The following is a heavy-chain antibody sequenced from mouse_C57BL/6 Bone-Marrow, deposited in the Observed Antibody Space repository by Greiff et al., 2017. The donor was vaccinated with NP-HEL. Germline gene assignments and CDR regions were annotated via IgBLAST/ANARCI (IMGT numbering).Heavy chain of an antibody. CDR1: GYTFTSYW. D-gene: IGHD3-2*02. Sequence: QVQLQQPGAELVKPGASVKLSCKASGYTFTSYWMHWVKQRPGRGLEWIGRIDPNSGGTKYNEKFKSKATLTVDKPSSTAYMQLSSLTSEDSAVYYGARSGQLRLRGGYFDYWGQGTTLTVSS. J-gene: IGHJ2*01. CDR3: ARSGQLRLRGGYFDY. CDR2: IDPNSGGT. V-gene: IGHV1-72*01.